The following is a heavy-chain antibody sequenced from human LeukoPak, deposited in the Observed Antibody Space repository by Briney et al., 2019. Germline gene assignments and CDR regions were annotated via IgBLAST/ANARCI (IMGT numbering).Heavy chain of an antibody. CDR2: MNPNSGNT. Sequence: ASVKVSCKTSGYTFTTFGISWVRQAPGQGLEWMGWMNPNSGNTGYAQKLQGRVTITRNTSISTAYMERSSLRSDDTAVYYCARDGEYYDFWSGYRDYYYYMDVWGKGTTVTVSS. J-gene: IGHJ6*03. D-gene: IGHD3-3*01. V-gene: IGHV1-8*03. CDR3: ARDGEYYDFWSGYRDYYYYMDV. CDR1: GYTFTTFG.